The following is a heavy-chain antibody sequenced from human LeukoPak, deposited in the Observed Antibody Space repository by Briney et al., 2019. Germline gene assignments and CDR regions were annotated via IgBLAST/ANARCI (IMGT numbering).Heavy chain of an antibody. Sequence: GGSLRLSCAASGFTFSSYAMSWVRQAPGKGLEWVSAISGSGGSTYYADSVKGRFTISRDNSKNTLYLQMNSLRAEDTAVYYCARASSGGYDEFDYWGQGTLVTVSS. CDR1: GFTFSSYA. J-gene: IGHJ4*02. D-gene: IGHD5-12*01. V-gene: IGHV3-23*01. CDR3: ARASSGGYDEFDY. CDR2: ISGSGGST.